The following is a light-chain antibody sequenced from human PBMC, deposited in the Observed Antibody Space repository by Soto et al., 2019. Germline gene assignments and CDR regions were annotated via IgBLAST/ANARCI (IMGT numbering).Light chain of an antibody. V-gene: IGLV2-14*01. CDR2: DVS. CDR3: VSFTVHYSYV. J-gene: IGLJ1*01. CDR1: SGDVGAYDF. Sequence: QSVLTQPASVSGSPGQSITISCTGPSGDVGAYDFVSWYQHHPGKAPRLVIYDVSRRPAGASDRFSGSKSGSTASLTISSLQAEDEADYYCVSFTVHYSYVFGTGTKVTVL.